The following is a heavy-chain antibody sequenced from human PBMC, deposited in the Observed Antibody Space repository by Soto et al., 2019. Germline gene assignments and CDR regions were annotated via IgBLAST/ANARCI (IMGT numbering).Heavy chain of an antibody. D-gene: IGHD3-10*01. J-gene: IGHJ6*02. CDR3: ARHDYYGSGSYKGTHYYYYGMDV. V-gene: IGHV4-39*01. CDR2: IYYSGST. CDR1: VGSITSISYY. Sequence: SDTLYLTCNVSVGSITSISYYWGWIGQTPGQGLECIGIIYYSGSTYYNPSLKSRVTISVDTSKKQFSLKLSSVTAADTAVYYCARHDYYGSGSYKGTHYYYYGMDVWGQGTTVT.